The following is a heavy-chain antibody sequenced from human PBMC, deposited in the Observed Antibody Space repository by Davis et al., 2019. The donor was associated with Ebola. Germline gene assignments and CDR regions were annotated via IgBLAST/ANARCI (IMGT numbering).Heavy chain of an antibody. CDR2: INPSTGAT. Sequence: ASVKVSCKASGYTFTAFYIHWMRQARGQGLEWMGWINPSTGATNYAQKFQGRVTMTRDTSISTAYMELSRLRSDDTAVYYCARDVSSSSRAFDYWGQGTLVTVSS. V-gene: IGHV1-2*02. CDR3: ARDVSSSSRAFDY. D-gene: IGHD6-6*01. CDR1: GYTFTAFY. J-gene: IGHJ4*02.